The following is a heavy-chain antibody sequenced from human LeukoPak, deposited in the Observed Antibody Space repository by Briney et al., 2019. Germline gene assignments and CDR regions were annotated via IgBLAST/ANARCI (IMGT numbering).Heavy chain of an antibody. J-gene: IGHJ4*02. CDR2: IYHSGST. D-gene: IGHD4-23*01. V-gene: IGHV4-38-2*02. Sequence: SETLSLTCTVSGYSISSGYYWGWIRQPPGKGLEWIGSIYHSGSTYYNPSLKSRVTISVDTSKNQFSLKLSSVTAADTAVYYCARYYGGNSARIDYWGQGTLVTVSS. CDR1: GYSISSGYY. CDR3: ARYYGGNSARIDY.